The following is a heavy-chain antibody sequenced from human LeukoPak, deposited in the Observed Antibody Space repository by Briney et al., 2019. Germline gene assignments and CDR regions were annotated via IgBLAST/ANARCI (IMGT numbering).Heavy chain of an antibody. V-gene: IGHV4-59*01. CDR2: IYYSGST. CDR1: GGSISSYY. CDR3: ARTPYSSSGYGMDV. J-gene: IGHJ6*02. Sequence: PSETLSLTCTVSGGSISSYYWSWTRQPPGKGLEWIGYIYYSGSTNYNPSLKSRVTISVDTSKNQFSLKLSSVTAADTAVYYCARTPYSSSGYGMDVWGQGTTVTVSS. D-gene: IGHD6-13*01.